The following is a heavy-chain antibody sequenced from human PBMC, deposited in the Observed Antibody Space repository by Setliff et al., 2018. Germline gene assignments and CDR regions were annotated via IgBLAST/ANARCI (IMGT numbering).Heavy chain of an antibody. J-gene: IGHJ6*02. CDR1: GFTFSDYY. CDR2: ISSSGSTI. D-gene: IGHD3-10*01. CDR3: ARGSLSAFGELSGYYYYGMDV. V-gene: IGHV3-11*04. Sequence: GGSLRLSCAASGFTFSDYYMSWIRQAPGKGLEWVSYISSSGSTIYYADSVKGRFTISRDNSKNTLYLQMNSLRAEDTAVYYCARGSLSAFGELSGYYYYGMDVWGQGTTVTVSS.